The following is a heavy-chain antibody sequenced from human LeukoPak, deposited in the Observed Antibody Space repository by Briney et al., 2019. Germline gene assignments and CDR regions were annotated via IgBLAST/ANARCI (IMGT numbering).Heavy chain of an antibody. V-gene: IGHV3-11*01. CDR1: GFTLSDYY. J-gene: IGHJ4*02. CDR2: ISSSGSTI. D-gene: IGHD3-22*01. Sequence: GGSLRLSCAASGFTLSDYYMSWIRQAPGKGLEWVSYISSSGSTIYYADSAKGRFTISRDNAKNSLYLQMNSLRAEDTAVYYCARDRYYYDSSGYGPFDYWGQGTLVTVSS. CDR3: ARDRYYYDSSGYGPFDY.